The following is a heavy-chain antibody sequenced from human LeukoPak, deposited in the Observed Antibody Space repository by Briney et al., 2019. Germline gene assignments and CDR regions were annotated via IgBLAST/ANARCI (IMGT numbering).Heavy chain of an antibody. V-gene: IGHV4-61*08. J-gene: IGHJ5*02. CDR2: IHRTGST. D-gene: IGHD3-10*01. Sequence: PSETLSLTCTVSGASVGSAGSHWMWLRQPPGKGLEYIGNIHRTGSTGYKPSLRSRVTISVDTSNNHFSLTLRSVTAADTAVYYCASLAEGESGRGSWGQGTFVTVSP. CDR3: ASLAEGESGRGS. CDR1: GASVGSAGSH.